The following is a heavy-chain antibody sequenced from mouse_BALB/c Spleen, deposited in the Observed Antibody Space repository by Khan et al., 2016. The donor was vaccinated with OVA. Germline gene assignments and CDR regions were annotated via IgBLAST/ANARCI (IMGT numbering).Heavy chain of an antibody. J-gene: IGHJ2*01. CDR1: GYSITSGYA. D-gene: IGHD1-1*01. CDR3: ARGNYYGYYFDY. V-gene: IGHV3-2*02. CDR2: ISYSGGT. Sequence: EVELVESGPGLVKPSQSLSLTCTVTGYSITSGYAWNWIRQFPGNKLEWMGYISYSGGTSYNPSLKSRISITRDTSKNQFFLQSNSVTTEDTATYYCARGNYYGYYFDYWGQGTPLTVSS.